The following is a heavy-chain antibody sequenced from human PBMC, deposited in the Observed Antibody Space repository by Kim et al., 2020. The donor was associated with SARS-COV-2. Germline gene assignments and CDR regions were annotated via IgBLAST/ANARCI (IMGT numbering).Heavy chain of an antibody. J-gene: IGHJ6*01. CDR1: GGSISSYY. Sequence: SETLSLTCTVSGGSISSYYWSWIRQPPGKGLEWIGYIYYSGSTNYNPSLKSRVTISVDTSKNQFSLKLSSVTAADTAVYYCARDNSVAVAGQLGYYGMDV. CDR2: IYYSGST. CDR3: ARDNSVAVAGQLGYYGMDV. V-gene: IGHV4-59*01. D-gene: IGHD6-19*01.